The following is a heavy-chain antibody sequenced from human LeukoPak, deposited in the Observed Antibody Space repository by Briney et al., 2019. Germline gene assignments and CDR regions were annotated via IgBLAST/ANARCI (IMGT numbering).Heavy chain of an antibody. J-gene: IGHJ6*03. Sequence: GGSLRLSCAASGFTFSTYSMNWVRQAPGKGLEWVSSIFSGGTSMYYADSVKGRFTISRDNAKDSLYLQMDSLRAEDTAVYYCARKAYGSGSNCYSAYFFYMDVWGKGTTVTVSS. CDR1: GFTFSTYS. D-gene: IGHD2-15*01. CDR2: IFSGGTSM. CDR3: ARKAYGSGSNCYSAYFFYMDV. V-gene: IGHV3-21*01.